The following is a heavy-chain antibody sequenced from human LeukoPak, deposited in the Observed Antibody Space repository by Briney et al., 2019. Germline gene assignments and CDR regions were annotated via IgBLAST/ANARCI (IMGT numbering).Heavy chain of an antibody. J-gene: IGHJ4*02. V-gene: IGHV3-30*02. CDR1: GFSFSTSW. Sequence: PGGSLRLSCAASGFSFSTSWMHWFRQAPGKGLEWVAFIRYDGSDKNYADSVKGRFTISRDNSKNTLYLQMNSLRAEDTAVYYCAKTRYSSGWAFDYWGQGTLVTVSS. CDR2: IRYDGSDK. D-gene: IGHD6-19*01. CDR3: AKTRYSSGWAFDY.